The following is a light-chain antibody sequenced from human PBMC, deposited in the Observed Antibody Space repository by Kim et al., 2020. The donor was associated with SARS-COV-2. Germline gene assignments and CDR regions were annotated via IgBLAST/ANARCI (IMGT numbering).Light chain of an antibody. CDR3: KQYNALPIT. CDR2: DAS. Sequence: DIQMTQSPSSLSASVGDRVTITCQANQDMNNFLNWYQQKPGKAPKLLIYDASNLAAGAPSRFSGSGSGTEFTFTISSLHPEDIATYYCKQYNALPITFGQGTRLEIK. J-gene: IGKJ5*01. V-gene: IGKV1-33*01. CDR1: QDMNNF.